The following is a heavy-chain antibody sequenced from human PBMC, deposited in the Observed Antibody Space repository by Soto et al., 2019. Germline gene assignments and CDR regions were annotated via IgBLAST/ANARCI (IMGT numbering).Heavy chain of an antibody. J-gene: IGHJ5*02. CDR2: FYYSGST. D-gene: IGHD3-22*01. CDR3: ARLGAYYQSLDP. CDR1: GDSISTNSYS. V-gene: IGHV4-39*01. Sequence: SETLSLTCTVSGDSISTNSYSWGWIRQPPGQGLEWIGLFYYSGSTHYNPSLKSRLTVSVDTSKNQFSLKVSSVTAADTAVYYCARLGAYYQSLDPWGPGTLVTVSS.